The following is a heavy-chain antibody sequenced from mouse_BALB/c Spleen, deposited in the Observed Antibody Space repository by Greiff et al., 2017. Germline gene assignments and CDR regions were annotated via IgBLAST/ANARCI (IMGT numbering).Heavy chain of an antibody. V-gene: IGHV5-6-5*01. J-gene: IGHJ3*01. D-gene: IGHD2-3*01. Sequence: EVMLVESGGGLVKPGGSLKLSCAASGFTFSSYAMSWVRQTPEKRLEWVASISSGGSTYYPDSVKGRFTISRDNARNILYLQMSSLRSEDTAMYYCARDYDGYCFAYWGQGTLVTVSA. CDR1: GFTFSSYA. CDR3: ARDYDGYCFAY. CDR2: ISSGGST.